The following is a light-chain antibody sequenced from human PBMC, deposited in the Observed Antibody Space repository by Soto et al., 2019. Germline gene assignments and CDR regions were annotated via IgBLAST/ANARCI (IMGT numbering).Light chain of an antibody. CDR2: RAS. CDR3: HQYDTYLWT. Sequence: DIQMTQYTSTLSASVGDRVTITCRASQSISNWLAWYQQKPGSLPRLLIYRASTLESGVPSRFSGSGSGTEFTLTISSLQPDDFATYYCHQYDTYLWTFGQGTKVDI. V-gene: IGKV1-5*03. J-gene: IGKJ1*01. CDR1: QSISNW.